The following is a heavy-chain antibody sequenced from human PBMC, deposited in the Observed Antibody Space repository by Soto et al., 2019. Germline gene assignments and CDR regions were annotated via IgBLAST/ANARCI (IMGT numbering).Heavy chain of an antibody. V-gene: IGHV3-11*01. Sequence: QVQLVESGGGLVKPGGSLRLSGATCGFTFSDYYMTWIREAPGKGLEWVSYISHSGTTIYYADSVKGRFTVSRDNAQNSLYLQMNSLRAEDTAVYYCAADPYYYASSYWGQGTLVTVSS. CDR1: GFTFSDYY. CDR3: AADPYYYASSY. D-gene: IGHD3-10*01. J-gene: IGHJ4*02. CDR2: ISHSGTTI.